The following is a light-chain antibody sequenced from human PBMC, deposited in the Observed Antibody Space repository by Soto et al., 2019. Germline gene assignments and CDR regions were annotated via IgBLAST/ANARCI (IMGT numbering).Light chain of an antibody. CDR2: LGS. CDR1: QSLLHSNGYNY. CDR3: MQGTHWPIT. J-gene: IGKJ1*01. Sequence: DVVMTQSPLSLPVTLGQPASISCRSSQSLLHSNGYNYLDWYLQNPGQSPQLLIYLGSNRASGVPDRFSGSGSGTDFTLKISRVEAEDVGVYYCMQGTHWPITFGQGTKVDI. V-gene: IGKV2-28*01.